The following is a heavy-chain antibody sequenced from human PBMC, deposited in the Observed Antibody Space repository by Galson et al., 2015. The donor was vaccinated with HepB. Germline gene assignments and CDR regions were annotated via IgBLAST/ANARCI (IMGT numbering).Heavy chain of an antibody. CDR2: ISHDGGNK. Sequence: SLRLSCAASGFTFSSYGMHWVRQAPGKGLEWVAVISHDGGNKYYGDSVKGRFTISRDNSQNTLHLQMNSLRAEDSAVYYCAKEWMRSGSYIQSFYHYGMPVWGHGTTVTVSS. V-gene: IGHV3-30*18. D-gene: IGHD1-26*01. J-gene: IGHJ6*02. CDR3: AKEWMRSGSYIQSFYHYGMPV. CDR1: GFTFSSYG.